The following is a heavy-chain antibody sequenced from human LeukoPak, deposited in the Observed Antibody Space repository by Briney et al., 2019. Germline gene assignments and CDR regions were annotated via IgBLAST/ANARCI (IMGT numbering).Heavy chain of an antibody. CDR3: ATTYYGDYVFLGY. CDR2: IYPGDSDT. V-gene: IGHV5-51*01. Sequence: GESLKISCKGSGYSFINYWIGWVRQMPGKGLEWMGIIYPGDSDTRYSPSFQGQVTISADKSISTAYLQWSSLKASDTAMYYCATTYYGDYVFLGYWGQGTLVTVSS. J-gene: IGHJ4*02. CDR1: GYSFINYW. D-gene: IGHD4-17*01.